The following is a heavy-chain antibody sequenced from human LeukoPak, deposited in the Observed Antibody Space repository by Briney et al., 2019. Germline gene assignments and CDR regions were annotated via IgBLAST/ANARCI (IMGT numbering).Heavy chain of an antibody. CDR1: GGSMNNYY. CDR2: IYSSGST. D-gene: IGHD1-14*01. J-gene: IGHJ4*02. Sequence: SETLSLTCTVSGGSMNNYYWNWIRQPAGKGLEWIGHIYSSGSTNYNPSLKSRVTMSIDTFKNQFFLKLSSVTAADTAVYYCARRTDYWGQGTLVTVSS. CDR3: ARRTDY. V-gene: IGHV4-4*07.